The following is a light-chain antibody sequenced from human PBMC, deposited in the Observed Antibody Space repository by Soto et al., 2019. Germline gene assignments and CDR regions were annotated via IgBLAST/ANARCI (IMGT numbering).Light chain of an antibody. J-gene: IGLJ2*01. CDR1: SSDIGGYKY. CDR2: DVN. Sequence: QSALTQPASVSGSPGQSITISCTGTSSDIGGYKYVSWYQRHPGKVPKLLIYDVNNRPSGVSDRFSGSKSGNTASLTISGLQAEDEAEYYCCSYTSSTSLIFGGGTQLTVL. CDR3: CSYTSSTSLI. V-gene: IGLV2-14*03.